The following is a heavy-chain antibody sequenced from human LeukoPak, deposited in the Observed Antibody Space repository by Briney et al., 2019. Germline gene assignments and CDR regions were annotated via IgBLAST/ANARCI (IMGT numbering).Heavy chain of an antibody. CDR3: ARSASGYDA. V-gene: IGHV3-74*01. J-gene: IGHJ5*02. CDR2: IDDDGAGT. D-gene: IGHD5-12*01. Sequence: GGSLRLSCAASGFPFSGYWMHWVRHAPGKGLVWVSRIDDDGAGTTYADSVKGRFTISRDNAKNTLYLQMNSLRVEDTAVYYCARSASGYDAWGQGTLVSVSS. CDR1: GFPFSGYW.